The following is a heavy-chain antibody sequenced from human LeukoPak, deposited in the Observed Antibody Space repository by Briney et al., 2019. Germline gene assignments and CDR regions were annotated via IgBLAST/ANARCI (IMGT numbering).Heavy chain of an antibody. CDR2: ISISGDKT. CDR1: GLTLRSFA. V-gene: IGHV3-23*01. J-gene: IGHJ3*02. CDR3: ARDARRCSSTSCSIRPDAFDI. Sequence: GGSLRLSCAASGLTLRSFAMSWVRQAPGKGLEWVSSISISGDKTHYVDSVKGRFTVSRDNSKNTLYLQMNSLRAEDTAVYYCARDARRCSSTSCSIRPDAFDIWGQGTMVTVSS. D-gene: IGHD2-2*01.